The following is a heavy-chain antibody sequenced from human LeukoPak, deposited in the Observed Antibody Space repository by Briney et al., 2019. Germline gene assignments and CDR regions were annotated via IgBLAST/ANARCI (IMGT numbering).Heavy chain of an antibody. CDR1: GDTITSNIYS. D-gene: IGHD6-13*01. J-gene: IGHJ6*03. V-gene: IGHV6-1*01. CDR2: TYYRSKWYN. CDR3: AREVGEQLVRGRSYYYYYLDV. Sequence: SQTLSLTCAISGDTITSNIYSWSWISQSPSKGLEWLGRTYYRSKWYNDHAVSVKSRITINPDTYKNQLSLQPNSVTPTDTSVYYYAREVGEQLVRGRSYYYYYLDVWGKGTTVTVSS.